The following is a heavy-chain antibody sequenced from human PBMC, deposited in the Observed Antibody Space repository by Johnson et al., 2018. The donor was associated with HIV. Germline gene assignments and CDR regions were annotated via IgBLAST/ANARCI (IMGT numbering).Heavy chain of an antibody. CDR1: GFTFSSYG. V-gene: IGHV3-30*18. J-gene: IGHJ3*02. D-gene: IGHD3-16*01. Sequence: QVQLVESGGGVVQPGRSLRLSCAASGFTFSSYGMHWVRQAPGKGLEWVAVISYDGSNKYYADSVKGRFTISRDNSKNTLYLQMNSLRPEDTAVYYCAKMSRGRQDAVDSWGQGAMVSVSA. CDR2: ISYDGSNK. CDR3: AKMSRGRQDAVDS.